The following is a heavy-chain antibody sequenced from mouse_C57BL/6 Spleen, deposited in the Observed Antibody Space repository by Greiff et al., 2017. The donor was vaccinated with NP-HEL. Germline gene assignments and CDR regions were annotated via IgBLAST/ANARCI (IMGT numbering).Heavy chain of an antibody. J-gene: IGHJ4*01. Sequence: QVQLQQPGAELVKPGASVKMSCKASGYTFTSYWITWVKQRPGQGLEWIGDIYPGSGSTNYNEKFKSKATLTVDTSSSTAYMQLSSLTSEDSAVYYCATSTMVTTGAMDYWGQGTSVTVSS. CDR1: GYTFTSYW. V-gene: IGHV1-55*01. CDR2: IYPGSGST. D-gene: IGHD2-2*01. CDR3: ATSTMVTTGAMDY.